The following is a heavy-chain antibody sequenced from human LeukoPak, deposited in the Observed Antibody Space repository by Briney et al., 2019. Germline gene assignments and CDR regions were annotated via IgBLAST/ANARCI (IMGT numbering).Heavy chain of an antibody. J-gene: IGHJ6*03. Sequence: GASVKLSCKASGYTCTGYYMHWVRQAPGQGLEWMGWINPNSGGTNYAQKFQGRVTMTRDTYISIAYMELSRLRSDDTAVYYCARDTARITIFGVAKYMDVWGKGTTVTVSS. CDR2: INPNSGGT. CDR3: ARDTARITIFGVAKYMDV. V-gene: IGHV1-2*02. D-gene: IGHD3-3*01. CDR1: GYTCTGYY.